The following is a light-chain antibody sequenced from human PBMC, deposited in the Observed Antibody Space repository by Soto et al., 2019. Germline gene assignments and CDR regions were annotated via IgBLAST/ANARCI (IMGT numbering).Light chain of an antibody. CDR1: QSIDKY. Sequence: DIQMTQSPSSLSASVGDRVNITCRASQSIDKYLNWYQQKPGKGPNLLIYAASNLRTGVPSRFSGSVSRTDFTLTISSLLPEDFATYFCQQSYSTPSLTFGGGTKVEIK. V-gene: IGKV1-39*01. CDR3: QQSYSTPSLT. J-gene: IGKJ4*01. CDR2: AAS.